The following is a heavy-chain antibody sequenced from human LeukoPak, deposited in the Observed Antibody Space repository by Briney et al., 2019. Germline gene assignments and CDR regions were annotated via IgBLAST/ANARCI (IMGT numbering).Heavy chain of an antibody. V-gene: IGHV4-34*01. CDR2: INHSGST. J-gene: IGHJ3*02. Sequence: SETLSLTCAVYGGSFSGYHWSWIRQPPGKGLEWIGEINHSGSTNYNPSLKSRVTISVDTSKNQFSLKLSSVTAADTAVYYCARGSRLGVVERDAFDIWGQGTMVTVSS. D-gene: IGHD3-3*01. CDR3: ARGSRLGVVERDAFDI. CDR1: GGSFSGYH.